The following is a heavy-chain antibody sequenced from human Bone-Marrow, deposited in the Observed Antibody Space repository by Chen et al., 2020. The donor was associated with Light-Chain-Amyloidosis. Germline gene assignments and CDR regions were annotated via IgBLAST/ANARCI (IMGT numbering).Heavy chain of an antibody. V-gene: IGHV4-31*03. J-gene: IGHJ6*02. CDR1: GGSISSGGYY. Sequence: QVQLQESGPGLVKPSQTLSLTCTVSGGSISSGGYYWSWIRQHPGKGLEWIGYIYYSGSTYYNPSLKSRVTISVDTSKNQFSLKLSSVTAADTAVYYCARASMVTDYYYYYGMDVWGQGTTVTVSS. CDR2: IYYSGST. CDR3: ARASMVTDYYYYYGMDV. D-gene: IGHD5-18*01.